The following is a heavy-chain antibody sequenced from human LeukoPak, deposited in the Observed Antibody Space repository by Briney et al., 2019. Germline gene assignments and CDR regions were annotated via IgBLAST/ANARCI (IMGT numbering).Heavy chain of an antibody. V-gene: IGHV1-58*02. Sequence: SVKVSCKASGFTFTRSAMQWVRQARGQRLEWIGWIVVGIGNTNYAQKFQERVTISRDMSTSTAYMELSSLRSEDTAVYYCAALVDYYDSSGYYVDYWGQGTLVTVSS. J-gene: IGHJ4*02. CDR2: IVVGIGNT. CDR1: GFTFTRSA. CDR3: AALVDYYDSSGYYVDY. D-gene: IGHD3-22*01.